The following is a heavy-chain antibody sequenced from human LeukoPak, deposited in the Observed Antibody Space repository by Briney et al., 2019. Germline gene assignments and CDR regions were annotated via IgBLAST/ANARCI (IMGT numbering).Heavy chain of an antibody. CDR3: AKRGYSSGWYDTYYYYYYYMDV. CDR1: GFTFSSYG. V-gene: IGHV3-30*18. Sequence: PGGSLRLSCAASGFTFSSYGMHWVRQAPGKGLEWVAVISYDGSNKYYADSVKGRFTISRDNSKNTLYLQMNSLRAEDTAVYYCAKRGYSSGWYDTYYYYYYYMDVWGKGTTVTISS. CDR2: ISYDGSNK. D-gene: IGHD6-19*01. J-gene: IGHJ6*03.